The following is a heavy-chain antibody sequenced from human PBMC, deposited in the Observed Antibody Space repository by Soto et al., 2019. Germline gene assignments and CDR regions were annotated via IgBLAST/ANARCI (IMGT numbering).Heavy chain of an antibody. V-gene: IGHV1-69*05. Sequence: QVQLVQSGAEVKKPGSSVKVSCKASGGTFSSYAISWVRQAPGQGLEWMGGIIPIFGTANYAQKFQGRVTITTDESTSTAYMELSSLRSEDTAVYYCARVWHCSGGSCFDYWGQGTLVTASS. CDR1: GGTFSSYA. D-gene: IGHD2-15*01. CDR2: IIPIFGTA. CDR3: ARVWHCSGGSCFDY. J-gene: IGHJ4*02.